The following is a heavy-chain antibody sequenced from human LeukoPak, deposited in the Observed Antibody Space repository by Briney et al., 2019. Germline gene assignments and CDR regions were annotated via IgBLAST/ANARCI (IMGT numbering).Heavy chain of an antibody. Sequence: GGSLRLSCEVSGFTIRNQWMSWVRQAPGKGLEWVANIKEDGREKYYVDSVKGRFTISRDNAKNSLYLQMNSLRAEDTAVYYCVGGCGWWGFDYWGQGTLVTVSS. V-gene: IGHV3-7*01. D-gene: IGHD6-19*01. CDR1: GFTIRNQW. CDR3: VGGCGWWGFDY. J-gene: IGHJ4*02. CDR2: IKEDGREK.